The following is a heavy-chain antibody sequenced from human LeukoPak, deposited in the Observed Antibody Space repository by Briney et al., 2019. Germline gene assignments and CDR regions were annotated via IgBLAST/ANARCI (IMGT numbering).Heavy chain of an antibody. CDR3: ARVGGYCSSTSCYGGYYYYYGMDV. Sequence: ASVKVSCKASGYTFTSYDINWVRQATGQGLEWMGWMNPNSGNTGYAQKFQGRVTMTRNTSISTAYMELSSLRSEDTAVYYCARVGGYCSSTSCYGGYYYYYGMDVWGQGTTVTVS. J-gene: IGHJ6*02. CDR1: GYTFTSYD. CDR2: MNPNSGNT. V-gene: IGHV1-8*01. D-gene: IGHD2-2*01.